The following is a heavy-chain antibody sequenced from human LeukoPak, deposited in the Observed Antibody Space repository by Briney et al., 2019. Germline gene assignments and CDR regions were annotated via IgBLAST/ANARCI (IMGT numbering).Heavy chain of an antibody. J-gene: IGHJ3*02. CDR2: IRYDGSNK. CDR3: AKDLGRARPDAFDI. V-gene: IGHV3-30*02. CDR1: GFTFSSYG. Sequence: PGGSLRLSCAASGFTFSSYGMHWVRQAPGKGLEWVAFIRYDGSNKYYADSVKGRFTISRDNSKNTLYLQMNSLRAEDTAVYYCAKDLGRARPDAFDIWGQGTMVTVSS. D-gene: IGHD7-27*01.